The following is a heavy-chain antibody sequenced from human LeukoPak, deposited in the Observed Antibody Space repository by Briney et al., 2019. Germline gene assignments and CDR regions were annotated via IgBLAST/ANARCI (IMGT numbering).Heavy chain of an antibody. J-gene: IGHJ4*02. CDR2: ISSSSSTI. V-gene: IGHV3-48*01. CDR3: AKGAAEGYSYGFGLDY. Sequence: GGSLRLSCAASGFTFSSYSMNWVRQAPGEGLEWVSYISSSSSTIYYADSVKGRFTISRDNAKNSLYLQMNSLRAEDTAVYYCAKGAAEGYSYGFGLDYWGQGTLVTVSS. CDR1: GFTFSSYS. D-gene: IGHD5-18*01.